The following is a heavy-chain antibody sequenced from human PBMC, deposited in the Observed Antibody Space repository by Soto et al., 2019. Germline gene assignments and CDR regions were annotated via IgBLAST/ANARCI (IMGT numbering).Heavy chain of an antibody. CDR2: IYYSGST. D-gene: IGHD3-10*01. CDR3: ARGDPLLWFGEKVHYGMDV. CDR1: GGSISSYY. J-gene: IGHJ6*02. Sequence: QVQLQESGPGLVKPSETLSLTCTVSGGSISSYYWSWIRQPPGKGLEWIGYIYYSGSTNYNPSLKSRVTISVDTSKNQFSLKLSSVTAADTAVYYCARGDPLLWFGEKVHYGMDVWGQGTTVTVSS. V-gene: IGHV4-59*01.